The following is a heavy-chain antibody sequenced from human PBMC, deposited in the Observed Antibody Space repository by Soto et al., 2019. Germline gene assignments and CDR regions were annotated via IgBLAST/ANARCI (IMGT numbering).Heavy chain of an antibody. D-gene: IGHD3-22*01. CDR2: ISGSGGIT. Sequence: GGSLRLSCAASGFTFSSYAMSWVRQAPGKGLEWVSAISGSGGITYYADSVKGRFTISRDNSKNTLYLQMNSLIAEDTAVYYCAKRTYDYYDSSGYYFYYGGQEPLVPVSS. J-gene: IGHJ4*02. CDR3: AKRTYDYYDSSGYYFYY. CDR1: GFTFSSYA. V-gene: IGHV3-23*01.